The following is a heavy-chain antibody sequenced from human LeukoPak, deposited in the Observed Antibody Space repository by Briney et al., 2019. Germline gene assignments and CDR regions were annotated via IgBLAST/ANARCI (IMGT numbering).Heavy chain of an antibody. CDR3: AREPGGWFDP. CDR2: IYHSGST. J-gene: IGHJ5*02. D-gene: IGHD1-14*01. Sequence: SQALSLTCAVSGGSISSGGYSWSWIRQPPGKGLEWIGYIYHSGSTYYNPSLKSRVTISVDRSKNQFSLKLSSVTAADTAVYYYAREPGGWFDPWGQGTLVTVSS. CDR1: GGSISSGGYS. V-gene: IGHV4-30-2*01.